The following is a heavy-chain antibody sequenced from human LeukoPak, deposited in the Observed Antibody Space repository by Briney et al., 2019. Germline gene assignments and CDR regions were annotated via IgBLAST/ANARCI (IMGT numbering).Heavy chain of an antibody. J-gene: IGHJ3*02. CDR2: ISWNSGSI. D-gene: IGHD3-22*01. V-gene: IGHV3-9*01. CDR1: GFTFDDYA. Sequence: PGGSLRLSCAASGFTFDDYAMHWVRQAPGKGLEWVSGISWNSGSIGYADSVKGRFTISRDNAKNSLYLQMNSLRREDTAFYYCAKDLYDSSVGGAFDIWGQGTMVTVSS. CDR3: AKDLYDSSVGGAFDI.